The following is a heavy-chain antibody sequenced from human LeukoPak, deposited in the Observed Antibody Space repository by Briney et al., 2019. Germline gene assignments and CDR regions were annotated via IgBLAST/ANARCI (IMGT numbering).Heavy chain of an antibody. J-gene: IGHJ4*02. Sequence: PGGSLRLSCAASGFTFSSYGMHWVRQAPGKGLEWVAVIWYDGSNKYYADSVKGRFTISRDNSKNTLYLQMNSLKTEDTAVYYCTTRQARTRVGAFDYWGQGTLVTVSS. V-gene: IGHV3-33*01. CDR3: TTRQARTRVGAFDY. CDR1: GFTFSSYG. CDR2: IWYDGSNK. D-gene: IGHD1-26*01.